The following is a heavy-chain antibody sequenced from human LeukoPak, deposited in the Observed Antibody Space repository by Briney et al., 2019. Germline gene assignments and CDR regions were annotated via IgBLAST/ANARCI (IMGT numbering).Heavy chain of an antibody. CDR3: ARGKQRYDY. Sequence: PSETLSLTCAVYGGSFSGYYWSWIRQPPGKGLEWIGEINHSGSTNYNPSLKSRVTISVDTSKNQFSLKLSSVTAADTAVYYCARGKQRYDYWGQGTLVTVSS. D-gene: IGHD6-25*01. CDR1: GGSFSGYY. V-gene: IGHV4-34*01. CDR2: INHSGST. J-gene: IGHJ4*02.